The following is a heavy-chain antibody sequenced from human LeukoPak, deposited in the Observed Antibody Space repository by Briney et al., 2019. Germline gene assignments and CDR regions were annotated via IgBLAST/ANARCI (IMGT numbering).Heavy chain of an antibody. V-gene: IGHV1-18*01. CDR3: ARDRGGYNSLRFDP. Sequence: ASVKVSCKATGYTFTSYGISWVRQAPGQGLEWMGWISAYNGNTNYAQKLQGRVTMTTDTSTSTAYMELRSLRSDDTAVYYCARDRGGYNSLRFDPWGQGTLVTVSS. J-gene: IGHJ5*02. CDR2: ISAYNGNT. CDR1: GYTFTSYG. D-gene: IGHD5-24*01.